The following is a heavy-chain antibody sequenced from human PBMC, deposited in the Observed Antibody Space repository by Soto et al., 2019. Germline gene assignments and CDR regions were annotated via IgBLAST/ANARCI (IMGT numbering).Heavy chain of an antibody. V-gene: IGHV3-53*01. CDR3: ATGEHWLAFDY. J-gene: IGHJ4*02. CDR2: IYHGDNV. D-gene: IGHD6-19*01. Sequence: GGSLLVSCASRGFTVSMNFMTWVRQAPGKGLEWVSVIYHGDNVNYADSVRCRFTISRDSSRNSLSLQMNSLGAEDTAVYYCATGEHWLAFDYWGQGALVTVSS. CDR1: GFTVSMNF.